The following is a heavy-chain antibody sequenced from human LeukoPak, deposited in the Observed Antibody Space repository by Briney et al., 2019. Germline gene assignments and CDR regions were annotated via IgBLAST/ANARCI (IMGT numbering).Heavy chain of an antibody. CDR1: GYTFTDYY. V-gene: IGHV1-2*02. Sequence: ASVKVSCKASGYTFTDYYMHWVRQAPGQGLEWMGWINPNSGGTNYAQKFQGRVTMTRDTSISTAYMELSSLRSDDTAVYYWARTGSVWFGESNWGQGTLVTVSS. J-gene: IGHJ4*02. CDR3: ARTGSVWFGESN. CDR2: INPNSGGT. D-gene: IGHD3-10*01.